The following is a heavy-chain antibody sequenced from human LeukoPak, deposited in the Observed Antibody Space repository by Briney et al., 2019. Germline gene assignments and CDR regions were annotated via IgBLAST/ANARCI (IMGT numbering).Heavy chain of an antibody. D-gene: IGHD6-19*01. V-gene: IGHV3-23*01. CDR1: GFTFSSYA. CDR3: AKALRYSSGYYFDY. Sequence: PGGSLRLSCVASGFTFSSYAMSWVRQAPGKGLEWVSAISGSGGSTYYADSVKGRFTISRDNSKNTLYLQMNSLRAEDTAVYYCAKALRYSSGYYFDYWGQGTLVTVSS. J-gene: IGHJ4*02. CDR2: ISGSGGST.